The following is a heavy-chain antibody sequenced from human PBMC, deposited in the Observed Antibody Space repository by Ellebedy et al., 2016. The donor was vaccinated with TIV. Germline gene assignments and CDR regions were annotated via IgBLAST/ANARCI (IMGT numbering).Heavy chain of an antibody. CDR1: GDSVSSNSAA. J-gene: IGHJ3*02. V-gene: IGHV6-1*01. CDR3: ARGPEGDAAFDI. CDR2: TYYRSKWYN. Sequence: LRLXXAISGDSVSSNSAAWNWIMQSPSRGLEWLGRTYYRSKWYNDYAVSVKSRITINPDTSKNQFSLQLDSVTHEDTAGYYCARGPEGDAAFDIWGQGTMVTVSS. D-gene: IGHD3-16*01.